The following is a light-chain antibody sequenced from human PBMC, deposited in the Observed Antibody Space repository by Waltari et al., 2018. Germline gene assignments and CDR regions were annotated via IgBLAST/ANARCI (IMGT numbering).Light chain of an antibody. V-gene: IGLV2-14*01. CDR2: DVY. J-gene: IGLJ2*01. CDR1: GSDVGGYDY. CDR3: SSYTSSGVV. Sequence: QSALTQPASVSGSPGQAIIISCTGTGSDVGGYDYVSWYQQYPGKAPRLIIYDVYNRPAGVSNRFSGSKSDHTASLTISVLQAEDESVYYCSSYTSSGVVFGGGTKLTVL.